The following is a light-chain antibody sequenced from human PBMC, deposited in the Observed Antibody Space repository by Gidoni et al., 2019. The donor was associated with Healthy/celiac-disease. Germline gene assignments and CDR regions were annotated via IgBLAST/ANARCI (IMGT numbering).Light chain of an antibody. Sequence: IQITQSPSSLSASVGDRVTITCRASQSISSYLHWYQQKPGKAPKLLIYAASSLQSGVPSRFSGSGSGTDFTLTISSLQPEDFATYYCQQSYSTPPTFXGXTKVEIK. CDR3: QQSYSTPPT. CDR2: AAS. J-gene: IGKJ4*01. CDR1: QSISSY. V-gene: IGKV1-39*01.